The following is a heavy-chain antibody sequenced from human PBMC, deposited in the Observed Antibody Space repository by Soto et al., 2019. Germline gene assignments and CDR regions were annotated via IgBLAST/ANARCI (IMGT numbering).Heavy chain of an antibody. CDR1: GFTFDDYA. CDR3: ARSVAVPGAHIDY. Sequence: PGGSLRLSCAASGFTFDDYALHWVRQAPGSGLEWVAGINWNGKTLGYADSLKGRFAISRDNATNCLFLDLNSLTVEDTALYYCARSVAVPGAHIDYWGQGTQVTVSS. D-gene: IGHD6-19*01. CDR2: INWNGKTL. V-gene: IGHV3-9*01. J-gene: IGHJ4*02.